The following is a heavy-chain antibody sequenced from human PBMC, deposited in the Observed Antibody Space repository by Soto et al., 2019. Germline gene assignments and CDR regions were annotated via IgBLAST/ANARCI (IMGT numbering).Heavy chain of an antibody. D-gene: IGHD3-22*01. J-gene: IGHJ4*02. CDR1: GFTFSNYG. V-gene: IGHV3-30*18. CDR2: ISYDGSNK. Sequence: QVQLVESGGGVVQPGRSLRLSCAASGFTFSNYGMHWVRQAPGKGLEWVAVISYDGSNKYYADSVKGRFTISRDNSKNTLYLQMNRLRAEDTAVYYCAKEWVYDSSGWSFDYWGQGTLVTVSS. CDR3: AKEWVYDSSGWSFDY.